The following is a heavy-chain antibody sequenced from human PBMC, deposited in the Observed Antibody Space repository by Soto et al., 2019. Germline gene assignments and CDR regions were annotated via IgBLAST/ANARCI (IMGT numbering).Heavy chain of an antibody. CDR3: ARGRGLTGAGTRWFGP. CDR1: GGSFSGYY. CDR2: INHSGST. V-gene: IGHV4-34*01. D-gene: IGHD7-27*01. J-gene: IGHJ5*02. Sequence: SETLSLTCAVYGGSFSGYYWSWIRQPPGKGLEWIGEINHSGSTNYNPSLKSRVTISVDTSKNQFSLKLSSVTAADTAVYYCARGRGLTGAGTRWFGPWGQGTLVPISS.